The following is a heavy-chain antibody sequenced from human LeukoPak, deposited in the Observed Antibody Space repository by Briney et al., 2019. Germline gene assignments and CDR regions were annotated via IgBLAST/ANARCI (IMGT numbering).Heavy chain of an antibody. D-gene: IGHD1-1*01. J-gene: IGHJ4*02. CDR3: ARFWNDPYYFDY. V-gene: IGHV5-51*01. CDR2: IYPGDSDT. CDR1: GYSLTSYW. Sequence: PGXXLKISCKGSGYSLTSYWIGWVRQLPGKGLEWMGIIYPGDSDTRYSPSFQGQVTISADKSISTAYLQWSSLKASDTAMYYCARFWNDPYYFDYWGQGALVTVSS.